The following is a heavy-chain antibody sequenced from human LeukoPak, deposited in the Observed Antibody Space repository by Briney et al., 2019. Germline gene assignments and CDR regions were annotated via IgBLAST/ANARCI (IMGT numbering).Heavy chain of an antibody. J-gene: IGHJ4*02. D-gene: IGHD2-15*01. CDR2: IGSGGSDT. CDR1: GFRLSGYA. CDR3: AKYFSTSASRNFDS. V-gene: IGHV3-23*01. Sequence: GGSLRLSCVASGFRLSGYAMSWVRQAPAKGLEWVSAIGSGGSDTHYAASVKGRFTISRDHSKTTLYLQMNSLRAEDTALYYCAKYFSTSASRNFDSWGQGILVSVSS.